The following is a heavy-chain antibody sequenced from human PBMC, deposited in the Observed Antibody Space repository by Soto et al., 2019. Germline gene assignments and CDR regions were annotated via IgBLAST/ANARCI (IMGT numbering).Heavy chain of an antibody. V-gene: IGHV3-66*01. J-gene: IGHJ6*02. Sequence: EVQLVESGGGLVQPGGSLRLSCAASGLTVSSNYMSWVRQAPGKGLEWVSVMYSGGSTYYADSVKGRFIISRYNYKNTLYLQMDSLRVEDTAVYYCARDSSLHQPLFYGMDVWGQGTTVTVSS. CDR2: MYSGGST. CDR1: GLTVSSNY. CDR3: ARDSSLHQPLFYGMDV. D-gene: IGHD2-2*01.